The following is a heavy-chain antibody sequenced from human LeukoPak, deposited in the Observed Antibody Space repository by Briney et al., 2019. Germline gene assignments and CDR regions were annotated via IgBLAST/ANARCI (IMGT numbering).Heavy chain of an antibody. J-gene: IGHJ4*02. CDR2: IYSGGST. CDR3: ARESCSSTSCYVSYYFDY. Sequence: GGSLRLSCAASGFTFSSYSMNWVRQAPGKGLEWVSVIYSGGSTYYADSVKGRFTISRDNSKNTLYLQMNSLRAEDTAVYYCARESCSSTSCYVSYYFDYWGQGTLVTVSS. V-gene: IGHV3-66*01. D-gene: IGHD2-2*01. CDR1: GFTFSSYS.